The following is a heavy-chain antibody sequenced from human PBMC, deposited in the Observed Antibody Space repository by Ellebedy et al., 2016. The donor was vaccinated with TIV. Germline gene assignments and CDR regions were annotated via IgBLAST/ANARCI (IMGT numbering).Heavy chain of an antibody. Sequence: PGGSLRLSCTASGFTVGNNYMNWLRQAPGKGLEWVSLIYSGGDTVYADSVKGRFTSSRDSSKNTLYLQMNSLRAEDTAVYYCARDPPGIAASGPYKWGQGTLVTVSS. V-gene: IGHV3-53*01. CDR1: GFTVGNNY. CDR2: IYSGGDT. J-gene: IGHJ4*02. CDR3: ARDPPGIAASGPYK. D-gene: IGHD6-13*01.